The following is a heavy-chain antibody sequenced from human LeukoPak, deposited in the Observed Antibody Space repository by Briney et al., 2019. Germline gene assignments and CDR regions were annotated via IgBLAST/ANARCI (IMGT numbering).Heavy chain of an antibody. Sequence: SETLSLTCTVSGGSISSYYWSWIRQPAGKGLEWIGRIYTSGSTNYNPSLKSRVTMSVDTSKNQFSLKLSSVTAADTAVYYCARDSPVAPAAVDTYGMDVWGQGTTVTVSS. CDR1: GGSISSYY. D-gene: IGHD2-2*01. CDR3: ARDSPVAPAAVDTYGMDV. V-gene: IGHV4-4*07. CDR2: IYTSGST. J-gene: IGHJ6*02.